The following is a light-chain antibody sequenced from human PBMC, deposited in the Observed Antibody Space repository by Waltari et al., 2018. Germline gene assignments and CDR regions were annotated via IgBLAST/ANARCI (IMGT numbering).Light chain of an antibody. V-gene: IGLV3-19*01. CDR3: NTRDISGDVV. Sequence: SSELSQDPAVCVALGQTVRSTCQEDSLRTYYASWCRQKPGQSPVLLIYGKNNRPSGIRDRFSGSSSGNTASLSITGARAEDEADYYCNTRDISGDVVFGGGTKLTVL. J-gene: IGLJ2*01. CDR1: SLRTYY. CDR2: GKN.